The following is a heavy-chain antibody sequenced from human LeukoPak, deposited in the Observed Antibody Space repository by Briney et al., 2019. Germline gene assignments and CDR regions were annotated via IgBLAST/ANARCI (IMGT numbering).Heavy chain of an antibody. CDR1: GFTFSSYE. CDR3: ARPYDSNRDHSGYGY. J-gene: IGHJ4*02. CDR2: INQDGSEE. V-gene: IGHV3-7*02. Sequence: PGGSLRLSCAASGFTFSSYEMNWVRQAPGKGLEWVANINQDGSEEYYVDSVRGRFTISRDNAKNSLYLQMNSLRAEDTAVYYCARPYDSNRDHSGYGYWGRGTLVTVSS. D-gene: IGHD5-12*01.